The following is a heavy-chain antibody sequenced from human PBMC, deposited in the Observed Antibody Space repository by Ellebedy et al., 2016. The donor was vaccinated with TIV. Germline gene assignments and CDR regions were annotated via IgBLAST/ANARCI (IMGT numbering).Heavy chain of an antibody. CDR3: ARASAGLDY. CDR1: GFTFSSHD. CDR2: IGTAGDT. Sequence: GESLKISCAASGFTFSSHDMHWVRQPTGKGLEWVSAIGTAGDTSYSGSVKGRFTISRENGKNSVYLQMNSLRAEDTAVYYCARASAGLDYWGQGTLVTVSS. J-gene: IGHJ4*02. V-gene: IGHV3-13*01. D-gene: IGHD6-13*01.